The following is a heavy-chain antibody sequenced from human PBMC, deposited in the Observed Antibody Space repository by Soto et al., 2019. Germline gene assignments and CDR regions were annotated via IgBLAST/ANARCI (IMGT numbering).Heavy chain of an antibody. Sequence: QVQLVQSGAEVKKPGASVKVSCKVSVFSVDTTFCIHWVRRAPGQGLEWMGSINPNSGDTIYAQNFQGRVTMTRDTSINTAYMEVSSLTSDDTAVYYCGSPRSGPSPDVGHWGHGTVVTVSS. CDR3: GSPRSGPSPDVGH. CDR1: VFSVDTTFC. V-gene: IGHV1-2*02. D-gene: IGHD2-15*01. CDR2: INPNSGDT. J-gene: IGHJ4*01.